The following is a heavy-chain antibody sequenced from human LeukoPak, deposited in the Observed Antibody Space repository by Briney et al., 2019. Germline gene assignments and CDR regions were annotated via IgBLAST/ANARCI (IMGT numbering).Heavy chain of an antibody. V-gene: IGHV3-23*01. D-gene: IGHD4-23*01. CDR1: GFTFSTYG. J-gene: IGHJ6*03. CDR3: ARAPPPPDYKRHPVTRLFCYYYYMDV. CDR2: ISGSGDST. Sequence: GGSLRLSCAASGFTFSTYGMSWVRQAPGKGLAWVSGISGSGDSTYYADSVKGRFTISRDNSKNTLYLQMNSLRAEDTAVYYCARAPPPPDYKRHPVTRLFCYYYYMDVWGKGTTVTISS.